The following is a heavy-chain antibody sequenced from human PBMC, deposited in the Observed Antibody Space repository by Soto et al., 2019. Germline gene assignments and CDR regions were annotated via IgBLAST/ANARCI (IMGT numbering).Heavy chain of an antibody. CDR2: IWNEGSKT. J-gene: IGHJ4*02. V-gene: IGHV3-33*01. D-gene: IGHD6-19*01. CDR1: GFTLSGYG. CDR3: VRQLYSSGWYPLDY. Sequence: GGSLRLSCAASGFTLSGYGMHWVRQTPGKGLEWVAVIWNEGSKTYFTDSVKGRFTISRDNSKNTLYLQMSSLRAEDTAVYYCVRQLYSSGWYPLDYWGQGTLVTVSS.